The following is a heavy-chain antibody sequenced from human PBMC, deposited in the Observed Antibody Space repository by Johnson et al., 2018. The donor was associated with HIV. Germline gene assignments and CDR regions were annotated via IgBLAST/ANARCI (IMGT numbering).Heavy chain of an antibody. J-gene: IGHJ3*02. CDR2: ISSSGSTI. V-gene: IGHV3-48*01. CDR3: ARALARLDAFDI. CDR1: GFTFDDYG. Sequence: VQLVESGGGVVRPGGSLRLSCAASGFTFDDYGMSWVRQAPGKGLEWVSYISSSGSTIYYADSVKGRFTISRDSSKNTLYLQMNSLRTEDTAVYYCARALARLDAFDIWGQGTMVTVSS.